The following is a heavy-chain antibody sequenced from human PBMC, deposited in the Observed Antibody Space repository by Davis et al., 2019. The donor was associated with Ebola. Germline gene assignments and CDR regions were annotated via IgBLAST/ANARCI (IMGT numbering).Heavy chain of an antibody. J-gene: IGHJ1*01. D-gene: IGHD3-22*01. CDR2: IIPILGTT. V-gene: IGHV1-69*13. CDR3: AKDRYSDSSGYFFESEH. CDR1: GGSFSSYG. Sequence: SVKVSCKTSGGSFSSYGISWVRQAPGQGLEWVGGIIPILGTTSYAQKFQGRVAITADESTSTIYMELSSLTSEDSAVYYCAKDRYSDSSGYFFESEHWGQGTLVTVSS.